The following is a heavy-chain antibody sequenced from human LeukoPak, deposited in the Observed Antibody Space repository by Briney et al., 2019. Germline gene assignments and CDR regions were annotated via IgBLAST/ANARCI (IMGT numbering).Heavy chain of an antibody. CDR3: AKSHTSGPGDY. CDR1: GFTFSSYG. J-gene: IGHJ4*02. V-gene: IGHV3-30*18. Sequence: TWGSLRLSCAASGFTFSSYGMHWVRQAPGKGLEWVAVISYDGSNKYYADSVKGRFTISRDNSKNTLYLQMNSLRAEDTAVYYCAKSHTSGPGDYWGQGTLVTVSS. D-gene: IGHD6-19*01. CDR2: ISYDGSNK.